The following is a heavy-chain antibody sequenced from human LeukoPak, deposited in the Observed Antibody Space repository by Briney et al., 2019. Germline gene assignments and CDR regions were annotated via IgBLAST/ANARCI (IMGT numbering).Heavy chain of an antibody. CDR3: ARDRLVEGYFDWLNYFDY. Sequence: GGSLRLSCAASGFTFSSYEMNWVRQAPGKGLEWVSYISSSGSTIYYADSVKGRFTISRDNAKNSLYLQMNSLRAEDTAVYYCARDRLVEGYFDWLNYFDYWGQGTLVTVSS. CDR2: ISSSGSTI. V-gene: IGHV3-48*03. D-gene: IGHD3-9*01. CDR1: GFTFSSYE. J-gene: IGHJ4*02.